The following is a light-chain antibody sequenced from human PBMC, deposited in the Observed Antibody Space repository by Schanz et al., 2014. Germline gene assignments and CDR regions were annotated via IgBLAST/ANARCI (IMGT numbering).Light chain of an antibody. Sequence: EIVMTQSPVTLSVSPGERATLSCRASQSVSTNLAWFQQKPGQAPRLLIYGASTRATGIPDRFSGSGSGTDFALTISRLEPEDFAVYYCQQYTVLPITFGGGTKVEMK. J-gene: IGKJ4*01. CDR3: QQYTVLPIT. CDR1: QSVSTN. V-gene: IGKV3D-15*01. CDR2: GAS.